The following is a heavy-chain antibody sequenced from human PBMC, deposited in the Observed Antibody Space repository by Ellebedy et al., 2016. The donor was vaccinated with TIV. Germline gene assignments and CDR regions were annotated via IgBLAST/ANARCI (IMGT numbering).Heavy chain of an antibody. Sequence: ASVKVSCKASGYHFSSFGINWVRLAPGQGLEWMGSISYNGETNYLQKLQGRTSMTTDTSTMTAFMELRNLKSDDAALYYCAREGFDYWGQGTLVTVSS. CDR3: AREGFDY. CDR2: SISYNGET. J-gene: IGHJ4*02. CDR1: GYHFSSFG. V-gene: IGHV1-18*01.